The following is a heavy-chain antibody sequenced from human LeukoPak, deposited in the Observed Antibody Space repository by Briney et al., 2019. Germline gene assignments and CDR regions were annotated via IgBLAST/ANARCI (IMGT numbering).Heavy chain of an antibody. V-gene: IGHV3-21*01. CDR2: ISSSSSYI. J-gene: IGHJ4*02. D-gene: IGHD2-21*02. CDR1: GFTFSSYS. CDR3: ARDLAYCGGDRYISSLTMFDY. Sequence: GGSLRLSCAASGFTFSSYSMNWVRQAPGKGLEWVSSISSSSSYIYYADSVKGRFTISRDNAKNSLYLQMNSLRAEDTAVYYCARDLAYCGGDRYISSLTMFDYWGQGTLVTVSS.